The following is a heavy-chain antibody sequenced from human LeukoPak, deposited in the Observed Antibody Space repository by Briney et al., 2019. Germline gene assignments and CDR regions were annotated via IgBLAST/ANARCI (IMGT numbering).Heavy chain of an antibody. CDR2: ICYSGST. J-gene: IGHJ4*02. D-gene: IGHD3-9*01. Sequence: SETLSLTCTVSGGSISSYYWSWIRQPPGKGLEWIGYICYSGSTNYNPSLKSRVTISVDTSKNQFSLKLSSVTAADTAVYYCAREGDILTGFFDYWGQGTLVTVSS. V-gene: IGHV4-59*01. CDR3: AREGDILTGFFDY. CDR1: GGSISSYY.